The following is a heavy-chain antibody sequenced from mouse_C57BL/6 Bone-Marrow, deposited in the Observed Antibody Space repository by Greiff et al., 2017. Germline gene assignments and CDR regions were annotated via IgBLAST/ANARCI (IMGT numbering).Heavy chain of an antibody. V-gene: IGHV5-9*01. J-gene: IGHJ3*01. CDR3: ARHSAYYSNYGFAY. CDR2: ISGGGGNT. D-gene: IGHD2-5*01. CDR1: GFTFSSYT. Sequence: EVKVEESGGGLVKPGGSLKLSCAASGFTFSSYTMSWVRQTPEKRLEWAATISGGGGNTYYPDSVKGRFTISRDNAKNTLYLQMSSLRSEDTALYYCARHSAYYSNYGFAYWGQGTLVTVSA.